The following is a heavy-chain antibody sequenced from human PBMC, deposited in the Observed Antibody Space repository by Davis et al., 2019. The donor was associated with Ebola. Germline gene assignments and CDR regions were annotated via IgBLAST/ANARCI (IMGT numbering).Heavy chain of an antibody. J-gene: IGHJ5*02. CDR2: IYYSGST. CDR1: GGSISSYY. D-gene: IGHD2-2*01. CDR3: ARDHGPVVQSIPGGWFDP. Sequence: PSETLSLTCTVSGGSISSYYWSWIRQPPGKGLEWIGYIYYSGSTNYNPSLKSRVTISVDTSKNQFSLKLSSVTAADTAVYYCARDHGPVVQSIPGGWFDPWGQGTLVTVSS. V-gene: IGHV4-59*01.